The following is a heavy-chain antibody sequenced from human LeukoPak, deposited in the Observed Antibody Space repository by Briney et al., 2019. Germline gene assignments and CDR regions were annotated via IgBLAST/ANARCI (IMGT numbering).Heavy chain of an antibody. D-gene: IGHD4-17*01. CDR2: ISAYNGNT. V-gene: IGHV1-18*01. CDR1: GYTFTSYG. J-gene: IGHJ6*02. CDR3: ARAMDTTVPPSGMDV. Sequence: ASVKVSCKASGYTFTSYGISWVRQAPGQGLEWMGWISAYNGNTNYAQKLQGRVTMTTDTSTSTAYMELRSLRSDDTAVYYCARAMDTTVPPSGMDVWGQGTTVTVSS.